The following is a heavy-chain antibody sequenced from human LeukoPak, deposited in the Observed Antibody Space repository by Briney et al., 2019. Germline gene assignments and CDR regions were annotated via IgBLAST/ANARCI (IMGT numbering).Heavy chain of an antibody. Sequence: GGSLRLSCAASGFTVSSNYMSWVRQAPGKGLEWVSIIYSGGSTYYADSVKGRFTISRDNSKNTLYLQMNSLRAEDTAVYYCAKDRQAGLDAFDIWGQGTMVTVSS. J-gene: IGHJ3*02. CDR3: AKDRQAGLDAFDI. CDR1: GFTVSSNY. V-gene: IGHV3-53*01. CDR2: IYSGGST. D-gene: IGHD6-19*01.